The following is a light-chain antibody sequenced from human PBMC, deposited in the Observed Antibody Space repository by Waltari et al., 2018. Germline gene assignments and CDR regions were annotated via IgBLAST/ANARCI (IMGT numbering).Light chain of an antibody. CDR1: KLGDKY. J-gene: IGLJ2*01. CDR3: QAWDSSTWV. V-gene: IGLV3-1*01. CDR2: QDS. Sequence: SYELTQPPSVSVSPGQTASITCSGDKLGDKYACWYQQKQGQSPVLVIYQDSKRPSGIPGRFSGSNSGNTATLTISGTQAMDEADYYCQAWDSSTWVFGGGTKLTVL.